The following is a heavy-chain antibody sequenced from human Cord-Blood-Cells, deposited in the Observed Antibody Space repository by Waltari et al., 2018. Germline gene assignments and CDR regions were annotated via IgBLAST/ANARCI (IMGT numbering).Heavy chain of an antibody. Sequence: QVQLVQSGAEVKKPGSSVKVSCKASGGTFSSYAISWVRQAPGQGLEWMGRIIPILGIANYAQKFQGRVTITADKSTSTAYMELSSLRSEDTAVYYCARDRGGYSGYNDAFDIWGQGTMVTVSS. CDR1: GGTFSSYA. J-gene: IGHJ3*02. CDR3: ARDRGGYSGYNDAFDI. V-gene: IGHV1-69*09. D-gene: IGHD5-12*01. CDR2: IIPILGIA.